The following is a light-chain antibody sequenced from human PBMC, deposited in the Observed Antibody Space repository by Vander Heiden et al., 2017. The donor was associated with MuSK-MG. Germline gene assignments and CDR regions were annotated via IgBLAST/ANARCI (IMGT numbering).Light chain of an antibody. CDR1: SSDVGGSHY. J-gene: IGLJ1*01. Sequence: SALTQPPSVSGSPGQSITISCTGTSSDVGGSHYVSWYQQHPGKAPKLMIYDGSNRPSGVSKRFAGSKAGNTASLTISGLQAEDEADYYCSADTSSSTYVFGTGTKVTVL. V-gene: IGLV2-14*03. CDR2: DGS. CDR3: SADTSSSTYV.